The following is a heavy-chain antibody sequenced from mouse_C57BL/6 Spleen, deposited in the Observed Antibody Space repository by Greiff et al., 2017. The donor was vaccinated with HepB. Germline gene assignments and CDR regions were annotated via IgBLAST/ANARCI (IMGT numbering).Heavy chain of an antibody. D-gene: IGHD1-1*01. CDR3: AISYYYGSSPWFAY. Sequence: QVQLQQPGAELVMPGASVKLSCKASGYTFTSYWMHWVKQRPGQGLEWIGEIDPSDSYTNYNQKFKGKSTLTVDKSSSTAYMQLSSLTSEDSAVYYCAISYYYGSSPWFAYWGQGTLVTVSA. J-gene: IGHJ3*01. CDR2: IDPSDSYT. V-gene: IGHV1-69*01. CDR1: GYTFTSYW.